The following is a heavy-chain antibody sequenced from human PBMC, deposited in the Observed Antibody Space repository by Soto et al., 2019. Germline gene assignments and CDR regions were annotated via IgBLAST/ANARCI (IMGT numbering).Heavy chain of an antibody. CDR3: AREGRRYSSSYNWFDP. CDR1: GYTFTSYY. CDR2: INPSGGST. V-gene: IGHV1-46*01. D-gene: IGHD6-13*01. Sequence: ASVKVSCKASGYTFTSYYMHWVRQAPGQGLEWMGIINPSGGSTSYAQKFQGRVTMTRDTSTSTVYMELSSLRSEDTAVYYCAREGRRYSSSYNWFDPWGQGTLVTVSS. J-gene: IGHJ5*02.